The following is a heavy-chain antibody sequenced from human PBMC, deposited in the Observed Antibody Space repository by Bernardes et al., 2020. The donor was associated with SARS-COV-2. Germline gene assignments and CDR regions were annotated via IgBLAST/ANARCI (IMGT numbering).Heavy chain of an antibody. CDR2: IYYSGRT. Sequence: TLSLTCTVSGGSISSHYWSWIRQPPGKGLEWIGYIYYSGRTNYNPSLKSRVTISVDTSKNQFSLKLSSVTAADTAVYYCARHQFFAWSSGRYGMDVWGKGTTVTVSA. J-gene: IGHJ6*04. D-gene: IGHD6-19*01. V-gene: IGHV4-59*08. CDR3: ARHQFFAWSSGRYGMDV. CDR1: GGSISSHY.